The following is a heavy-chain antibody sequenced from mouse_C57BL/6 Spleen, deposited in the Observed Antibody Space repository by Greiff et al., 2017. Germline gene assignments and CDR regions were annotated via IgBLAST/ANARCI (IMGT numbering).Heavy chain of an antibody. D-gene: IGHD2-4*01. V-gene: IGHV3-6*01. CDR1: GYSITSGYY. J-gene: IGHJ3*01. Sequence: ESGPGLVKPSQSLSLTCSVTGYSITSGYYWNWIRQFPGNKLEWMGYISYDGSNNYNPSLKNRISITRDTSKNQFFLKLNSVTTEDTATYYCAVDYDAWFAYWGQGTRVTVSA. CDR3: AVDYDAWFAY. CDR2: ISYDGSN.